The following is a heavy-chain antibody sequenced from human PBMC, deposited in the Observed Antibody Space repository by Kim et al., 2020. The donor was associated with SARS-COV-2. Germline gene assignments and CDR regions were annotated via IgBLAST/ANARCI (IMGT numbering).Heavy chain of an antibody. Sequence: ADTGKGRFAISRENNKNSMYLQINSLRAEDTALYYCTKSRYRSSWYYFDYWGQGTLVTVSS. D-gene: IGHD6-13*01. J-gene: IGHJ4*02. CDR3: TKSRYRSSWYYFDY. V-gene: IGHV3-43D*03.